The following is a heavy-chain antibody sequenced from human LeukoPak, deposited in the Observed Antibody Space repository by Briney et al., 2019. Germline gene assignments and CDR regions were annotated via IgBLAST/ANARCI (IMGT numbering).Heavy chain of an antibody. CDR1: GFIIRTYA. CDR3: AKDPEYKGSSSWTFDL. Sequence: GGSLRLSCAASGFIIRTYAMHWVRQARGKWPEWVAFIRSDGSNKYNEDSVKGRFTISRDKSKNTLDLQMSSLRVEDTAVYYCAKDPEYKGSSSWTFDLWGQGTLVTVSS. D-gene: IGHD6-6*01. V-gene: IGHV3-30*02. CDR2: IRSDGSNK. J-gene: IGHJ4*02.